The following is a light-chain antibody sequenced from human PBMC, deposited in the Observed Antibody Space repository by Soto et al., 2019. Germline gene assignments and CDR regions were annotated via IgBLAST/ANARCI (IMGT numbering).Light chain of an antibody. V-gene: IGKV3-15*01. CDR3: QQYNNWWT. Sequence: EIVMTQSPATLSVSPGERATLSCRASQSVSNNLAWYQKKPGQAPRLLIYGASTRATGNPARFSGSGSETEFTLTISSLQSEDFAVYYCQQYNNWWTFGQGTKVEIK. CDR2: GAS. J-gene: IGKJ1*01. CDR1: QSVSNN.